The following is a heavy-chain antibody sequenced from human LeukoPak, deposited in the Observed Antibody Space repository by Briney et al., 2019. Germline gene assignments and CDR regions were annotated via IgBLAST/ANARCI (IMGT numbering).Heavy chain of an antibody. Sequence: PGGSLRLSCAASGFTFSSYAMNWVRQTPGKGLEWVAFIRYDGSNEYYADSVKGRFTISRDNSKNTLYLQMNSLRAEDTALYYCAKTVATIGFGHYLDYWGQGTLVTVSS. V-gene: IGHV3-30*02. D-gene: IGHD5-12*01. CDR2: IRYDGSNE. J-gene: IGHJ4*02. CDR1: GFTFSSYA. CDR3: AKTVATIGFGHYLDY.